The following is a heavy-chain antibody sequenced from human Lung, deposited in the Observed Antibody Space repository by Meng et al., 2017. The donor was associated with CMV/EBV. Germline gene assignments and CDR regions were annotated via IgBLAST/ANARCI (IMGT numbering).Heavy chain of an antibody. D-gene: IGHD2-2*01. CDR1: GGSLNGYY. V-gene: IGHV4-34*01. J-gene: IGHJ4*02. CDR3: ARAYCSSTSCPEGY. CDR2: INYSGTT. Sequence: GSLRLXCAVYGGSLNGYYWSWIRQPPGKGLEWIAEINYSGTTNYSPSLKSRVTISLHSSKNQFSLNLNSVTAADTAVYYCARAYCSSTSCPEGYWGQGTXVNVSS.